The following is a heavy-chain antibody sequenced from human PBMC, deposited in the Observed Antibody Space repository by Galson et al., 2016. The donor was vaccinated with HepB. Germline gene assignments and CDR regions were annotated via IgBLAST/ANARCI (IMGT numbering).Heavy chain of an antibody. CDR2: ISGSGSNT. V-gene: IGHV3-23*01. CDR1: GFSFSNYA. CDR3: AKGNVAVVLGGVVDS. Sequence: SLRLSCAASGFSFSNYAMSWVRQAPGKGLEWVSTISGSGSNTYYADSVRGRFTISRDNSKNTLFLQMNSLRIEDTGVFYCAKGNVAVVLGGVVDSWGQGTLVIVSP. J-gene: IGHJ5*01. D-gene: IGHD3-16*01.